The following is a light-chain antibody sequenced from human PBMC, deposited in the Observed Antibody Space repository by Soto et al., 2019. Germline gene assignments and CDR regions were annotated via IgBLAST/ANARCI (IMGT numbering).Light chain of an antibody. CDR1: QSISSY. Sequence: DIQMTQSPSSLSASVGDRVTITCRASQSISSYLNWYQQKPGKAPKLLIYAASRLQSGGASRFSVSGSTTNFTLTISSLQPEDFATYYCQQGYITPWTFGQETKVEIK. CDR2: AAS. V-gene: IGKV1-39*01. J-gene: IGKJ1*01. CDR3: QQGYITPWT.